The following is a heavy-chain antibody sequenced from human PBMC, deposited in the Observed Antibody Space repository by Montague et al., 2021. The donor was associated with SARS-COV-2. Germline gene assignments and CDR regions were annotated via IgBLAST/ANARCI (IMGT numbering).Heavy chain of an antibody. V-gene: IGHV4-34*01. CDR2: INHSGST. D-gene: IGHD4-17*01. CDR1: GGSFSGYY. CDR3: ARGRTVTTFYYYYGMDV. Sequence: SETLSLTCAVYGGSFSGYYWSWIRQPPGKGLEWIGEINHSGSTNYNPSLKSRVTISVDPSKNQFSLKLSSVTAADTAVYYCARGRTVTTFYYYYGMDVWGQGTTGTVSS. J-gene: IGHJ6*02.